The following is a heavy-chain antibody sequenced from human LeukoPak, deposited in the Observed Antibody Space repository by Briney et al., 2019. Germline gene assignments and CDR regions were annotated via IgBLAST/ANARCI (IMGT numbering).Heavy chain of an antibody. Sequence: GGSLRLSCAASGLTVSSNYMSWVRQAPGKGLEWVSVIYSGGSTYYADSVKGRFTISRDNSKNTLYLQMNSLRAEDTAVYYCARVSYYYDSSGYTNDYWGQGTLVTVSS. V-gene: IGHV3-53*01. D-gene: IGHD3-22*01. J-gene: IGHJ4*02. CDR1: GLTVSSNY. CDR2: IYSGGST. CDR3: ARVSYYYDSSGYTNDY.